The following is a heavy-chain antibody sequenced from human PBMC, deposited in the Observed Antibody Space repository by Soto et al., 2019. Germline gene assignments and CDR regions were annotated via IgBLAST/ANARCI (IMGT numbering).Heavy chain of an antibody. D-gene: IGHD3-10*01. CDR1: GFTFSDYY. Sequence: PGGSLRLSCAASGFTFSDYYMSWIRQAPGKGLEWVSYISSSSSYTNYADSVKGRFTISRDNAKNSLYLQMNSLRAEDTAVYYCARDYGSGSFYFDYWGQGTLVTVSS. CDR3: ARDYGSGSFYFDY. CDR2: ISSSSSYT. J-gene: IGHJ4*02. V-gene: IGHV3-11*05.